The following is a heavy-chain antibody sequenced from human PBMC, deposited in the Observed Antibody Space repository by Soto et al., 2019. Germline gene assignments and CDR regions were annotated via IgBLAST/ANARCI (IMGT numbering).Heavy chain of an antibody. CDR2: ISAYNGNT. J-gene: IGHJ4*02. V-gene: IGHV1-18*01. D-gene: IGHD3-22*01. Sequence: QVQLVQSGAEVKEPGASVKVSCKASGYTFTSYGLNWVRQAPGQGLEWMGWISAYNGNTNYAQKFQGRVTMTTDTSTGTAYMELRSLRSDDTAVYYWARSGSSGYYLDYWGQGTLVTVSA. CDR3: ARSGSSGYYLDY. CDR1: GYTFTSYG.